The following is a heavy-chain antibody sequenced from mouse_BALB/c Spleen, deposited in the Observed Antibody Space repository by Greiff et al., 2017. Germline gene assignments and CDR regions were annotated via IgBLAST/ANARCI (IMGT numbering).Heavy chain of an antibody. D-gene: IGHD1-1*01. J-gene: IGHJ4*01. Sequence: DVKLVESGGGLVKPGGSLKLSCAASGFTFSSYAMSWVRQTPEKRLEWVASISSGGSTYYPDSVKGRFTISRDNARNILYLQMSRLRSEDTAMYYCARAPHYYGTAMDYWGQGTSVTVSS. CDR1: GFTFSSYA. V-gene: IGHV5-6-5*01. CDR2: ISSGGST. CDR3: ARAPHYYGTAMDY.